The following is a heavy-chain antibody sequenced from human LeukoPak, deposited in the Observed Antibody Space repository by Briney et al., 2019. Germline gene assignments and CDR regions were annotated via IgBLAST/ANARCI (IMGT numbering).Heavy chain of an antibody. D-gene: IGHD6-13*01. CDR1: GGSISSSSYY. CDR2: IYYSGST. J-gene: IGHJ4*02. Sequence: SETLSLTCTVSGGSISSSSYYWGWIRQPPGKGLEWLGSIYYSGSTYYNPSLKSRVTISVDTSKNQFSLKLSSVTAADTAVYYCARVRQQLSPFDYWGQGTLVTVSS. V-gene: IGHV4-39*07. CDR3: ARVRQQLSPFDY.